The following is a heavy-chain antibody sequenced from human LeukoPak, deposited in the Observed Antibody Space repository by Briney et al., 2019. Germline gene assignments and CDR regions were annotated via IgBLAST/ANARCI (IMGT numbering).Heavy chain of an antibody. CDR3: AKDFMGLSRFDS. V-gene: IGHV3-23*01. CDR1: GFTFNKYA. Sequence: GGSLRLSCAASGFTFNKYAMSWVRQARGKGLEWVSTISGSGESIYYEDSVKGRFTISRDNSKNTLSLQMDSLRAEDTAVYYCAKDFMGLSRFDSWGQGTLVTVSS. J-gene: IGHJ4*02. D-gene: IGHD1-26*01. CDR2: ISGSGESI.